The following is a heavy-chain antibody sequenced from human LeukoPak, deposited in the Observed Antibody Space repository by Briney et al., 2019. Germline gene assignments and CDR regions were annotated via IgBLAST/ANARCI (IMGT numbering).Heavy chain of an antibody. Sequence: SVKGSCKASGGTFSSYAISWVRQAPGQGLEWMGRIIPIFVTVNYAQKFQGRVTITMDESRSTAYMELSSLRSEDTAVYYCARDGRDSSGFYWRGGPNWFDPWGQGTLVTVSS. V-gene: IGHV1-69*05. CDR3: ARDGRDSSGFYWRGGPNWFDP. CDR1: GGTFSSYA. CDR2: IIPIFVTV. D-gene: IGHD3-22*01. J-gene: IGHJ5*02.